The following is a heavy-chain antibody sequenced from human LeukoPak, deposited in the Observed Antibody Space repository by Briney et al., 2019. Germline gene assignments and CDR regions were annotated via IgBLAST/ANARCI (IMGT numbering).Heavy chain of an antibody. J-gene: IGHJ4*02. Sequence: GGSLRLSCAASGFTLSSYWMSWVRQAPGKGLEWVSSISSSSSYIYYADSVKGRFTISRDNAKNSLYLQMNSLRAEDTAAYYCARRGAGQQLVRGGYYFDYWGQGTLVTVSS. V-gene: IGHV3-21*01. CDR2: ISSSSSYI. CDR3: ARRGAGQQLVRGGYYFDY. D-gene: IGHD6-13*01. CDR1: GFTLSSYW.